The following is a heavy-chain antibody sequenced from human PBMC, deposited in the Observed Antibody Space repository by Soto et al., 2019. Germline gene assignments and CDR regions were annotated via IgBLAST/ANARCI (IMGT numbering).Heavy chain of an antibody. J-gene: IGHJ4*02. CDR2: ISGSGGST. Sequence: EVQLLESGGGLVQPGGSLRLSCAASGFTFSSYAMSWVRQAPGKGLEWVSAISGSGGSTYYADSVKGRFTISRDNSKNTLYLQMNSLRAEDTAVYYCASPLGVLLAVAGDFDYWGQGTLVTVSS. CDR1: GFTFSSYA. D-gene: IGHD6-19*01. V-gene: IGHV3-23*01. CDR3: ASPLGVLLAVAGDFDY.